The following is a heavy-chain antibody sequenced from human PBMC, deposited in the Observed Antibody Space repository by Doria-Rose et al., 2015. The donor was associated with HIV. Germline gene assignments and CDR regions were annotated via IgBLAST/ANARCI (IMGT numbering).Heavy chain of an antibody. J-gene: IGHJ6*03. CDR2: ISWDSGAK. V-gene: IGHV3-9*01. CDR3: AKAPIIGPRYYFYMDV. Sequence: VQLVESGGGLVQPGRSLRLSCVGSGFSFESYAMHWVRLAPGKGLEWAAGISWDSGAKGNADSVQGRFTIPRDNAKKSVYLEMRSLRPEDTAFYYCAKAPIIGPRYYFYMDVWGKGTSVTVSS. CDR1: GFSFESYA. D-gene: IGHD2-15*01.